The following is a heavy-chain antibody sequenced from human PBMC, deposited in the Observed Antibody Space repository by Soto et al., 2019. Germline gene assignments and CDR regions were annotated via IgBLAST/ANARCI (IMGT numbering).Heavy chain of an antibody. CDR1: GYTPRNYA. D-gene: IGHD1-1*01. V-gene: IGHV1-3*01. CDR2: IDPGSGRA. J-gene: IGHJ4*02. CDR3: TGDLNDGTAFDY. Sequence: QVQLVQSGAEVKKPGAPVRFSCKPSGYTPRNYAIPWVRQAAGQSLEWLAWIDPGSGRATYSQKVEGRIIVTRDNSATTFLMDMTSLTSEETAVYFCTGDLNDGTAFDYWGQGALVIVSS.